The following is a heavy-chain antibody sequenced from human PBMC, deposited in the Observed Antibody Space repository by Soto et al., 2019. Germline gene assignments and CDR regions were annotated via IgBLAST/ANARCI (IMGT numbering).Heavy chain of an antibody. D-gene: IGHD3-10*01. CDR2: ISGSGTAT. Sequence: EVKLLESGGGLVQPGGSMRLSCEASGFPFWTYSMSWVRQAPRKGLEWVSGISGSGTATYYTDSVKGRFTVSRDNSKDTLFLQMNSLRAEDTAVYYCARDRTYFGSGAVGMDVWGQGTTVTVSS. CDR3: ARDRTYFGSGAVGMDV. CDR1: GFPFWTYS. J-gene: IGHJ6*02. V-gene: IGHV3-23*01.